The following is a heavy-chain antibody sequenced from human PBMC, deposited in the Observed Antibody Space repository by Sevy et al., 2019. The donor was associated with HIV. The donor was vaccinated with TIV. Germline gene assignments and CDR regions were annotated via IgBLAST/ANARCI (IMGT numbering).Heavy chain of an antibody. J-gene: IGHJ4*02. CDR3: ARGNMITFGRVIATFDA. D-gene: IGHD3-16*02. V-gene: IGHV1-2*02. CDR1: GYTFTGHY. Sequence: ASVKVSCKASGYTFTGHYIHWVRQAPGQGLEWMGLINPNSGATKYAQKFQGRVTMTRDTSISAAYMDLSGLRSDETAVYYCARGNMITFGRVIATFDAWGRGTQVTVSS. CDR2: INPNSGAT.